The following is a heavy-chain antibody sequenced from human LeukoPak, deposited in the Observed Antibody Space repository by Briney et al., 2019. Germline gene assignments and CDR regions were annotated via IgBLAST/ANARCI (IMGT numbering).Heavy chain of an antibody. D-gene: IGHD1-26*01. J-gene: IGHJ3*02. V-gene: IGHV3-23*01. CDR1: GFTFSSYA. CDR2: ISGSGGST. CDR3: EKDLNQGGELLLEGAFDI. Sequence: PGGSLRLSCAASGFTFSSYAMSWVRQAPGKGLEWASAISGSGGSTYYADSVKGRFTISRDNSKNTLYLQMNSLRAEDTAVYYCEKDLNQGGELLLEGAFDIWGQGTMVTVSS.